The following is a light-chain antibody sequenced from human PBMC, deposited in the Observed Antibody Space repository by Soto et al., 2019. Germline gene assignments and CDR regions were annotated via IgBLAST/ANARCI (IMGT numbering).Light chain of an antibody. Sequence: EILLTQSPDTLSLSPGERATLSCRASQTVSSNYLAWCQQRPGQAPRLLIYGASTRAAGIPDRFSGSGSGTDSPLTITRLEPEDSAVYFCQQYTGPPTTFGQGTRLEIK. CDR3: QQYTGPPTT. CDR2: GAS. J-gene: IGKJ5*01. CDR1: QTVSSNY. V-gene: IGKV3-20*01.